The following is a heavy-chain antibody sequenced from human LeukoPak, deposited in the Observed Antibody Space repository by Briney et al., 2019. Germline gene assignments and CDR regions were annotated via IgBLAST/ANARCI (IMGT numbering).Heavy chain of an antibody. V-gene: IGHV1-46*01. CDR3: AREVYDYAFDY. J-gene: IGHJ4*02. Sequence: GASVKVSCKASGYTFTSYYMHWVRQAPGQGLEWMGTINPSGGSTSYAQKFQGRVTMTRDTSTTTVYMELSSLRFEDTAVYYCAREVYDYAFDYWGQGTLVTVSS. CDR1: GYTFTSYY. D-gene: IGHD4-17*01. CDR2: INPSGGST.